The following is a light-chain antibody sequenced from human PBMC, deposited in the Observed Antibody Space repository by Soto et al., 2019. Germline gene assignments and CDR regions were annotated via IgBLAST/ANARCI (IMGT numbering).Light chain of an antibody. V-gene: IGKV3-20*01. J-gene: IGKJ4*01. CDR3: QQYGSSPFT. CDR1: QSVSSSY. CDR2: GAS. Sequence: EIVLTQSPGTLSLSPGERATLSCRASQSVSSSYLAWYQQKPGQAPRRLIYGASSRATGIPDRFSGSGSGTDVTLTISRLEPDDFAVYYWQQYGSSPFTFGGGTKVEIK.